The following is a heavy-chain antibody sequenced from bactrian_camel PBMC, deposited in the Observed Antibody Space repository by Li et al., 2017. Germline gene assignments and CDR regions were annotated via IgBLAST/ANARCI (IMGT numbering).Heavy chain of an antibody. CDR1: GFTFDDSD. CDR2: LDTVGTT. J-gene: IGHJ6*01. D-gene: IGHD7*01. V-gene: IGHV3S55*01. CDR3: MAVSGY. Sequence: HVQLVESGGGSVQVGETLRLSCTASGFTFDDSDMGWYRQAPGNECELVSTLDTVGTTYYADSVKGRFTISQDSAKNTLHLQMNSLKVDDTAVYFCMAVSGYWGQGTQVTVS.